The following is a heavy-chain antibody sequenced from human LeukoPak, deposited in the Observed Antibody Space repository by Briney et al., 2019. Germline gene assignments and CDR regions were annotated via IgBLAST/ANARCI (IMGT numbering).Heavy chain of an antibody. D-gene: IGHD1-20*01. V-gene: IGHV4-39*01. J-gene: IGHJ4*02. CDR3: ARLNWNDGFYYFDY. CDR2: ICYSGST. Sequence: TSETLSLTCTVSGGSISSSSYYWGWIRQPPGKGLEWIGSICYSGSTYYNPSLKSRVTISVDTSKNQFSLKLSSVTAADTAVYYCARLNWNDGFYYFDYWGQGTLVTVSS. CDR1: GGSISSSSYY.